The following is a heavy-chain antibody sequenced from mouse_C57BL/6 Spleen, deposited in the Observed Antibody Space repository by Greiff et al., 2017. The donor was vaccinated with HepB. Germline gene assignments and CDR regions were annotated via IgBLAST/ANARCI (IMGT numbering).Heavy chain of an antibody. D-gene: IGHD1-1*01. Sequence: EVHLVESGGGLVKPGGSLKLSCAASGFTFSDYGMHWVRQAPEKGLEWVAYISSGSSTIYYADTVKGRCTISRDNAKNTLFLQLTSLRSEDTAMYYCARKGYYYGSSHWYFDVWGTGTTVTVSS. J-gene: IGHJ1*03. V-gene: IGHV5-17*01. CDR2: ISSGSSTI. CDR1: GFTFSDYG. CDR3: ARKGYYYGSSHWYFDV.